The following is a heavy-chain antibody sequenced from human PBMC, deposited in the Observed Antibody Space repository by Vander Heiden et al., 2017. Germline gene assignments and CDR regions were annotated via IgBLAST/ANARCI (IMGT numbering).Heavy chain of an antibody. D-gene: IGHD2-2*01. CDR1: GFNLSRYW. V-gene: IGHV3-74*03. J-gene: IGHJ6*02. CDR2: ISTDGSSI. CDR3: ARPDSSSWYGIPDV. Sequence: EVQLVESGGGLVQPGGALRLSCVASGFNLSRYWMHWVRQARGKGLVWVSRISTDGSSIKYAESVEGRSSISRDNAKNTVYLQINSLRVDDTAVYYCARPDSSSWYGIPDVWGQGTTVTVSS.